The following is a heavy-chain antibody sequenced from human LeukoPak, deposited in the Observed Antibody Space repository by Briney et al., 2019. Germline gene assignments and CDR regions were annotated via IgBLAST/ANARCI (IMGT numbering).Heavy chain of an antibody. CDR1: GYSISSGFY. Sequence: SETLSLTCSVSGYSISSGFYWGWIRQPPGKGLEWIGSIFHSGSTYYKLSLKSRVTISVDTSKNQSSLKLSSVTAADTAVYYCARANYYDTSGYSRGAFDIWGQGTMVTVSS. CDR2: IFHSGST. V-gene: IGHV4-38-2*02. CDR3: ARANYYDTSGYSRGAFDI. J-gene: IGHJ3*02. D-gene: IGHD3-22*01.